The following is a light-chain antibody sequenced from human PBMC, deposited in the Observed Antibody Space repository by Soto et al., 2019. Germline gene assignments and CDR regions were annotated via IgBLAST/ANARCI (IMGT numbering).Light chain of an antibody. J-gene: IGKJ3*01. Sequence: ESVFTQSPGTLSLSPGERATLSCRASQSVSNTYLAWYQQKPGQAPRLLIYDASSRATGIPGRFSGSGSGTDFTLTISRLEPEDFAVYYCQQYGRSPGLFTFGPGTKVDIK. CDR3: QQYGRSPGLFT. CDR1: QSVSNTY. CDR2: DAS. V-gene: IGKV3-20*01.